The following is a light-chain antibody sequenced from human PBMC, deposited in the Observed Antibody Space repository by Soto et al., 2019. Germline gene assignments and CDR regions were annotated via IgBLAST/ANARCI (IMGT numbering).Light chain of an antibody. J-gene: IGKJ4*01. Sequence: DVVMTQSPDSLAVSLGERATINYKSSQSVLYSSNNKNYLAWYQQKPGQPPKLLIYWASTRESGVPDRFSGSGSETDFTLTIVSLQAEDVAVYYCQQYYSLPLTFGGGTKVEIK. CDR2: WAS. CDR1: QSVLYSSNNKNY. CDR3: QQYYSLPLT. V-gene: IGKV4-1*01.